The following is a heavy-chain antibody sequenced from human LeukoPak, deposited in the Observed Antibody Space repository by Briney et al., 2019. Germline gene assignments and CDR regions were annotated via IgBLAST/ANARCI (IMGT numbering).Heavy chain of an antibody. D-gene: IGHD1-26*01. V-gene: IGHV3-30-3*01. CDR1: GFSFSYYV. Sequence: GGSLRLSCAGSGFSFSYYVMHWVRQAPGKGLEWVALIATDGGERYYADSVKGRFTISRDNAKNTLYLQMNILKAEDTAIYYCARGPPYAGGYYVGDYWGQGILVTVSS. CDR3: ARGPPYAGGYYVGDY. J-gene: IGHJ4*02. CDR2: IATDGGER.